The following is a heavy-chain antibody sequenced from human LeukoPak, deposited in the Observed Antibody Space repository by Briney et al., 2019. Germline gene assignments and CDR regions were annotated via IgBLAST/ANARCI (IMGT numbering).Heavy chain of an antibody. CDR1: GGSFSGYY. J-gene: IGHJ4*02. CDR3: ARDRLQSNYFDY. Sequence: NPSETLSLTCAVYGGSFSGYYWSWIRQPPGKGLEWIGYIYYSGSTYYNPSLKSRVTISVDTSKNQFSLKLSSVTAADTAVYYCARDRLQSNYFDYWGQGTLVTVSS. D-gene: IGHD3-16*02. CDR2: IYYSGST. V-gene: IGHV4-30-4*08.